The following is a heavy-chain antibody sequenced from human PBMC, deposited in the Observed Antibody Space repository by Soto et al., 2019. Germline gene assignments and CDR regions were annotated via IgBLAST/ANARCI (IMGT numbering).Heavy chain of an antibody. V-gene: IGHV3-13*01. J-gene: IGHJ4*02. Sequence: PGGSLRLSCAASGFTFSSYDMHWVRQATGKGLEWVSAIGTAGDTYYPGSVKGRFTISRENAKNSLYLQMNSLRAEDTAVYYCARRGDYGELDYWGQGTLVTVSS. D-gene: IGHD4-17*01. CDR1: GFTFSSYD. CDR2: IGTAGDT. CDR3: ARRGDYGELDY.